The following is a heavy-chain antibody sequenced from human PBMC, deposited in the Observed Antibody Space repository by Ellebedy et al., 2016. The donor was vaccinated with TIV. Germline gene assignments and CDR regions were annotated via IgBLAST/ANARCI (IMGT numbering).Heavy chain of an antibody. Sequence: SETLSLTCTVSSDSISSYPWSWIRQPPGKGLEWIGCFSYSGSTNYIPSLKSRVTISLDTSKNQFSLKLTSVTAADTAVFYCARGYSEPFVFHFYSYHYVMDVWGQGTTVTVSS. CDR1: SDSISSYP. J-gene: IGHJ6*02. CDR2: FSYSGST. CDR3: ARGYSEPFVFHFYSYHYVMDV. D-gene: IGHD1-1*01. V-gene: IGHV4-59*01.